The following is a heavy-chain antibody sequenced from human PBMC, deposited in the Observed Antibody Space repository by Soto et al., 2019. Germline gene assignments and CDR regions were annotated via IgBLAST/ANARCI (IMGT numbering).Heavy chain of an antibody. V-gene: IGHV3-48*03. D-gene: IGHD6-19*01. CDR1: GFTFSSYE. CDR3: AKAEKISAVAGYLAN. CDR2: ITSSGTTI. Sequence: PGGSLRLSCAASGFTFSSYEMNWVRQAPGKGLEWVSYITSSGTTIYYADSVKGRFAISRDNSKNTLFLQMNSLRAEDTAIYYCAKAEKISAVAGYLANWGQGTQVTVSS. J-gene: IGHJ4*02.